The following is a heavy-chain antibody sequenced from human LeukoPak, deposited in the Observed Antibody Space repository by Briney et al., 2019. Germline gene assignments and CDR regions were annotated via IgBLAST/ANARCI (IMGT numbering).Heavy chain of an antibody. D-gene: IGHD3-22*01. V-gene: IGHV4-34*01. Sequence: KPSETLSLTCAVYGGSFSGYYWSWIRQPPGKGLEWIGEINHSGSTNYNPSLKSRVTISVDTSKNQFSLKLSSVTAADTAVYYCATRTYYYDNPALSHDYWGQGTLVTVSS. CDR3: ATRTYYYDNPALSHDY. J-gene: IGHJ4*02. CDR1: GGSFSGYY. CDR2: INHSGST.